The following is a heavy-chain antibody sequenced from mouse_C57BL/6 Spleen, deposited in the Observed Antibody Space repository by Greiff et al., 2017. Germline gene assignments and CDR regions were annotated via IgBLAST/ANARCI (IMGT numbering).Heavy chain of an antibody. D-gene: IGHD2-4*01. CDR1: GFSLTSYA. CDR2: IWTGGGT. Sequence: VKLVESGPGLVAPSQSLSITCTVSGFSLTSYAISWVRQPPGKGLEWLGVIWTGGGTNYNSALKSRLSISKDNSKSQVFLKMNSLQTDDTARYYCARYDYDGRGYAMDYWGQGTSVTVSS. J-gene: IGHJ4*01. CDR3: ARYDYDGRGYAMDY. V-gene: IGHV2-9-1*01.